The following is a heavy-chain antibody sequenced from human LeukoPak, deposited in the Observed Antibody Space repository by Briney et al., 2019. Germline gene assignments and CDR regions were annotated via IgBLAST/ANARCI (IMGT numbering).Heavy chain of an antibody. J-gene: IGHJ6*02. CDR2: INHSGST. D-gene: IGHD3-9*01. CDR3: ASSYFEWLLSRYYYGLDV. CDR1: GGSFSGYY. Sequence: PSETLSLTCAVYGGSFSGYYWSWIRQPPGKGLEWIWEINHSGSTNYNPSLKSRVTISVDTSKNQFSLKLSSVIAADTAVYSGASSYFEWLLSRYYYGLDVWGQGTTVTVSS. V-gene: IGHV4-34*01.